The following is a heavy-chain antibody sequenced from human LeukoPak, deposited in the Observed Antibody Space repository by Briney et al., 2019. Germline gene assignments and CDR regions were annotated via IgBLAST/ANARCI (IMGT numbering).Heavy chain of an antibody. CDR2: INHSGST. CDR3: ARHVGVRWPRGRDWFDP. CDR1: GGSFSGYY. J-gene: IGHJ5*02. Sequence: KPSETLSLTCAVYGGSFSGYYWSWIRQPPGKGLEWIGEINHSGSTNYNPSLKSRVTISVDTSRNQFSLKLSSVTAADTAVYYCARHVGVRWPRGRDWFDPWGQGTLVTVSS. V-gene: IGHV4-34*01. D-gene: IGHD4-23*01.